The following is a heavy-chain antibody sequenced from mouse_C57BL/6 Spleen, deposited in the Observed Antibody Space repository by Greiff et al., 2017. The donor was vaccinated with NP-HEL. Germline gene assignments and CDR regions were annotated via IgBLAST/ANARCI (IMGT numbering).Heavy chain of an antibody. CDR1: GYTFTSYT. Sequence: VQLQQSGAELARPGASVKMSCKASGYTFTSYTMHWVKQRPGQGLEWIGYINPSSGYTKYNQKFKDKATLTADKSSSTAYMQLSSLTSEDSAVYYCALTGTKAMDYWGQGTSVTVSS. J-gene: IGHJ4*01. CDR3: ALTGTKAMDY. D-gene: IGHD4-1*01. CDR2: INPSSGYT. V-gene: IGHV1-4*01.